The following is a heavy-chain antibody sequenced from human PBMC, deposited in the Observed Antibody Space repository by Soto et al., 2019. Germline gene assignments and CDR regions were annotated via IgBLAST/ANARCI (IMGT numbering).Heavy chain of an antibody. J-gene: IGHJ5*02. CDR1: GYTFTDYD. V-gene: IGHV1-8*01. D-gene: IGHD2-15*01. CDR2: MNPNSGET. Sequence: QEQLVQSGAEVKKPGASVKVSCKTSGYTFTDYDINWVRQATGQGLEWIGWMNPNSGETGYAHKFQGRVTMTRSPSLNNAYLELSSLRSEDTAVYYCARVAVAARPRWYNWFDPWGQGTLVTVSS. CDR3: ARVAVAARPRWYNWFDP.